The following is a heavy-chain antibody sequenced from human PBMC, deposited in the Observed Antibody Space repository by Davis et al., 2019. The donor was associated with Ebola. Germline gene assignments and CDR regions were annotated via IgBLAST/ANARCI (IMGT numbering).Heavy chain of an antibody. CDR3: ARTAMTSVSELGLGYNYFAP. CDR1: GDSFSGYF. V-gene: IGHV4-34*01. Sequence: MPSETLSLTCAIYGDSFSGYFWSWVRQPTGKGMEWIGQISHGGVTDYKSSLESRVTISMDTSKNQFYLRLDSVTTADTAVYYCARTAMTSVSELGLGYNYFAPWGQGTRVSVST. J-gene: IGHJ5*02. D-gene: IGHD2-21*02. CDR2: ISHGGVT.